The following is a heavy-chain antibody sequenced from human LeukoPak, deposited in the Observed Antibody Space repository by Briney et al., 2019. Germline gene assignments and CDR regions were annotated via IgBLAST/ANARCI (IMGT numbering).Heavy chain of an antibody. V-gene: IGHV1-8*01. Sequence: ASVKVSCKASGYIFTSYDISWVRQATGQGLEWMGWMNPNSGNRAYAQKFQGRVTMTRNTSISTAYMELSSLRSEDTAVYYCARGHVLSSGWRYYYHYGMDVWGQGTTVTVSS. D-gene: IGHD6-19*01. CDR2: MNPNSGNR. CDR1: GYIFTSYD. CDR3: ARGHVLSSGWRYYYHYGMDV. J-gene: IGHJ6*02.